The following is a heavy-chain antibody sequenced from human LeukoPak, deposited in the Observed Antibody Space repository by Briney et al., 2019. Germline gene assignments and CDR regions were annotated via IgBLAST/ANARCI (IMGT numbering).Heavy chain of an antibody. CDR3: ARGHDSSGYYYGKGAFDY. CDR1: GFTFSSYA. CDR2: ISYDGSNK. Sequence: GRSLRLSCAASGFTFSSYAMHWVRQAPGKGLEWVAVISYDGSNKYYADSVKGRFTISRDNSKNTLYLQMNSLRAEDTAVYYCARGHDSSGYYYGKGAFDYWGQGTLVTVSS. D-gene: IGHD3-22*01. V-gene: IGHV3-30-3*01. J-gene: IGHJ4*02.